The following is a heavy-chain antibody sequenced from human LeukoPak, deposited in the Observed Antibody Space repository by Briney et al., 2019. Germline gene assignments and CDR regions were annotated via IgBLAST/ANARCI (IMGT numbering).Heavy chain of an antibody. V-gene: IGHV4-59*08. CDR1: GGAISSYY. D-gene: IGHD6-13*01. Sequence: SETLSLTCTVSGGAISSYYWSWIRQPPGKGLEWIGYIYYSGSTNYNPSLKSRVTISVDTSKNQFSLKLSSVTAADTAVYYCARLALIGSSWYYFDYWGQGTLVTVSS. J-gene: IGHJ4*02. CDR3: ARLALIGSSWYYFDY. CDR2: IYYSGST.